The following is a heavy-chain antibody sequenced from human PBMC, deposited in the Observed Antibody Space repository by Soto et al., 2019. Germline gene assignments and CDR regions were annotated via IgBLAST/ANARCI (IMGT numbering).Heavy chain of an antibody. CDR2: ISAAGDP. J-gene: IGHJ6*02. Sequence: EVQLVESGGGLVQPGGSLRLSCEASGFTFRNYDMHWVRQGTGKGLEWVSGISAAGDPDYADSVESRFTISRENVQNSFFLQMNSLRVGDTAIYYCARTERDFYGLDVWGQGTTVIVSS. CDR1: GFTFRNYD. CDR3: ARTERDFYGLDV. V-gene: IGHV3-13*05.